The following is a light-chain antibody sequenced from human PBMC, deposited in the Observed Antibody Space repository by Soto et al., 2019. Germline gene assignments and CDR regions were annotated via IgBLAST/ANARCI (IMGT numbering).Light chain of an antibody. Sequence: EIVLTQSPGTMSLSPGERATLSCRASQSVRSDYLAWYHQKPGQAPRLHIYGASTRATGIPDRFTGSGSGTDFTLTISRLEPEDFAVYYCQQYGSSPRTFGQGTKLESK. V-gene: IGKV3-20*01. CDR1: QSVRSDY. CDR2: GAS. CDR3: QQYGSSPRT. J-gene: IGKJ1*01.